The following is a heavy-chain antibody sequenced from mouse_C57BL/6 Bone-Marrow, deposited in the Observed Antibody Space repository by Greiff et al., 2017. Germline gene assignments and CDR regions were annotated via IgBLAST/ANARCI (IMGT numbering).Heavy chain of an antibody. V-gene: IGHV1-72*01. J-gene: IGHJ4*01. CDR2: IAPNSGGT. Sequence: QVQLQQPGAELVKPGASVKLSCKASGYTFTSYWMHWVQQRPGRGLEWIGRIAPNSGGTKYNEKFKSKATLTVDKPSSTAYMQLSSLTSEDSAVYYCARSVGCNWDAMDDWGQGTSVTVSS. D-gene: IGHD4-1*02. CDR1: GYTFTSYW. CDR3: ARSVGCNWDAMDD.